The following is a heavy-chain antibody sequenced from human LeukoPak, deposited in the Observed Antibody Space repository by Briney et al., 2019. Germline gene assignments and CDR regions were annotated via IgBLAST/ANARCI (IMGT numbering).Heavy chain of an antibody. J-gene: IGHJ4*02. CDR1: GFTFSSYS. CDR2: ISSSSSTI. D-gene: IGHD3-10*01. Sequence: PGGSLRLSCAASGFTFSSYSMNWVRQAPGKGLEWVSYISSSSSTIYYADSVKGRFTISRDNAKNSLYLQMNSLRAEDTAVYYCARSMVRGVIIGVDYWGQGTLVTVSS. CDR3: ARSMVRGVIIGVDY. V-gene: IGHV3-48*01.